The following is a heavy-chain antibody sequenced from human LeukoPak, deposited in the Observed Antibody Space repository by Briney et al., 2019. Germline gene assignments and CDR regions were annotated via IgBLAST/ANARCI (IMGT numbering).Heavy chain of an antibody. Sequence: SETLSLTCAVYGGSISSYYWSWIRQPPGKGLEWIGYIYYSGSTNYNPSLKSRVTISVDTSKNQFSLKLSSVTAADTAVYYCARGGTLYDFWSGPLSWFDPWGQGTLVTVSS. CDR3: ARGGTLYDFWSGPLSWFDP. J-gene: IGHJ5*02. V-gene: IGHV4-59*01. CDR2: IYYSGST. D-gene: IGHD3-3*01. CDR1: GGSISSYY.